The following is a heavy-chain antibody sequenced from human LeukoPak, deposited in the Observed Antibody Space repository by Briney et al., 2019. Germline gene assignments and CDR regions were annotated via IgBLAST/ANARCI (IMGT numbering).Heavy chain of an antibody. CDR2: ISSSSSYI. CDR3: ARDWGYSGYDLDY. D-gene: IGHD5-12*01. CDR1: GFTFSSYP. V-gene: IGHV3-21*01. Sequence: GGSLRLSCAASGFTFSSYPMQWVRQAPGKGLEWVSSISSSSSYIYYADSVKGRFTISRDNAKNSLYLQMNSLRTEETAVYYCARDWGYSGYDLDYWGQRTLVTVSS. J-gene: IGHJ4*02.